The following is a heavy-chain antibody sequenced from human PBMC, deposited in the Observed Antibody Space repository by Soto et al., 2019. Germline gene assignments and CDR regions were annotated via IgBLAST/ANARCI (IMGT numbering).Heavy chain of an antibody. Sequence: PSETLSLTCTVSGGSISSYYWSWIRQPPGKGLEWIGYIYYSGSTNYNPSLKSRVTISVDTSKNQFSLKLSSVTAADTAVYYCARDLMTVAGSAYYYYGMDVWGQGTTVTVSS. V-gene: IGHV4-59*01. J-gene: IGHJ6*02. CDR1: GGSISSYY. CDR3: ARDLMTVAGSAYYYYGMDV. D-gene: IGHD6-19*01. CDR2: IYYSGST.